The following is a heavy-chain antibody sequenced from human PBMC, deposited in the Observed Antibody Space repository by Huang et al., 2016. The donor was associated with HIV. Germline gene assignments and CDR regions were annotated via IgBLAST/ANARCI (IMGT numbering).Heavy chain of an antibody. V-gene: IGHV3-21*01. CDR1: GFTLKTYT. CDR2: ISSSGGDM. Sequence: EVQLVESGGGLVKPGGSLRLSCAAAGFTLKTYTMNWVRQAQGKGLGWVSSISSSGGDMYYADSVKGRFTSSRDNAKNSVHLQMNSLRAEDTAVYYCARGMSYIGHWGQGTLVTVSS. CDR3: ARGMSYIGH. J-gene: IGHJ4*02.